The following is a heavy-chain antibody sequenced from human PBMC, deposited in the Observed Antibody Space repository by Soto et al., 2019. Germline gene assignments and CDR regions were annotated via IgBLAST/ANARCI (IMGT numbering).Heavy chain of an antibody. Sequence: QVHLVESGGGLVKPGGSLRLSCATSGFTFSDYYMSWIRQAPGKGLEFVSYISPKGTYRTYADSVKGRFTISRDKAKNSLYLKVNSVRAEDTAVYYCARGGGGGLFDLWGQGTFVTVSS. J-gene: IGHJ5*02. V-gene: IGHV3-11*06. CDR2: ISPKGTYR. D-gene: IGHD2-21*01. CDR1: GFTFSDYY. CDR3: ARGGGGGLFDL.